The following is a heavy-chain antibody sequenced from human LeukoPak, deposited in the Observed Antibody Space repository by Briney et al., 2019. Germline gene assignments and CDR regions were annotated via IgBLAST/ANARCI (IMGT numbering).Heavy chain of an antibody. CDR1: GFTFSSYS. CDR3: TTGRPTVAGTGDYYFDY. CDR2: ISSSSSYI. J-gene: IGHJ4*02. D-gene: IGHD6-19*01. Sequence: GGSLRLSCAASGFTFSSYSMNWVRQAPGKGLEWVSSISSSSSYIYYADSVKGRFTISRDNAKNSLYLQMNSLRAEDTAVYYCTTGRPTVAGTGDYYFDYWGQGTLVTVSS. V-gene: IGHV3-21*01.